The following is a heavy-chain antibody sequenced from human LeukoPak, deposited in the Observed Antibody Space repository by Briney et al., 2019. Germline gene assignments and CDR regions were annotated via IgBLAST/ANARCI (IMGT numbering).Heavy chain of an antibody. V-gene: IGHV1-18*01. CDR2: IRPHTGET. Sequence: ASVKVSCKASGYNFPSYGINWVRQAPGQGLECMGWIRPHTGETHSAQRFQDRVTMTTDTSTTTAYVELRSLRFDDTAVYYCARDRGGKGSAVFHWGQGSLVTVYS. CDR3: ARDRGGKGSAVFH. J-gene: IGHJ4*02. D-gene: IGHD3-10*01. CDR1: GYNFPSYG.